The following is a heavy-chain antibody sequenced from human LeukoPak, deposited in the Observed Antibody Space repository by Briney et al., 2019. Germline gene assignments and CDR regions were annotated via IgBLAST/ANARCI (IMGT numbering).Heavy chain of an antibody. Sequence: GGSLRLSCGASGFTFSSYAMSWVRQAPGKGLEWVSAISGSGGSTYYADSVKGRFIISRDNSKNTLYLQMNSLRAEDTAIYHCSKARPGYSGYDSSPFDPWGQGTLVTVSS. V-gene: IGHV3-23*01. CDR1: GFTFSSYA. J-gene: IGHJ5*02. CDR2: ISGSGGST. CDR3: SKARPGYSGYDSSPFDP. D-gene: IGHD5-12*01.